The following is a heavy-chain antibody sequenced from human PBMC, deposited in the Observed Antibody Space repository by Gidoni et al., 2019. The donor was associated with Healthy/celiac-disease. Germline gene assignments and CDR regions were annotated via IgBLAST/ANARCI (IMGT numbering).Heavy chain of an antibody. V-gene: IGHV1-69*01. CDR1: GGTFSSYA. Sequence: QVQLVQSGAEVKKPGSSVKVSCKASGGTFSSYAISWVRQAPGQGLEWMGGIIPIFGTANYAQKFQGRVTITADESTSTAYMELSSLRSEDTAVYYCARDLDYGGNLILLSCLGYWGQGTLVTVSS. D-gene: IGHD4-17*01. CDR3: ARDLDYGGNLILLSCLGY. CDR2: IIPIFGTA. J-gene: IGHJ4*02.